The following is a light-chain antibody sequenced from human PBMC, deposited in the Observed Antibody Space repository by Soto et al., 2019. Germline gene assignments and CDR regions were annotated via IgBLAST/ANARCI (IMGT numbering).Light chain of an antibody. CDR1: QSVSSN. CDR2: GTS. V-gene: IGKV3-11*01. J-gene: IGKJ1*01. Sequence: EIVLPQSPATLSFSPGERPTLSCRASQSVSSNLAWYQQKPGQAPRLLIYGTSTRDTGIPVRFSGSGSGTDFTLTISSLQPEDFTMYFCHQDFSFPWTFGQGTKVDIK. CDR3: HQDFSFPWT.